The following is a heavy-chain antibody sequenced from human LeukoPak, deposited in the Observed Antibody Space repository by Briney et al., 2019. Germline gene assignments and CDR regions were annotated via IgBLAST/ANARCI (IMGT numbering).Heavy chain of an antibody. Sequence: GGSLRLSCAASGFTFSTYWMTWVRQAPGKGLEWVANVKQDGSEEYYVDSVKGRFTISRDNAKNSLYLQMNSLRAEDTVLYYCARDPYDGGGYAAFDIWGQGTMVTVYS. J-gene: IGHJ3*02. CDR2: VKQDGSEE. CDR1: GFTFSTYW. D-gene: IGHD3-22*01. V-gene: IGHV3-7*01. CDR3: ARDPYDGGGYAAFDI.